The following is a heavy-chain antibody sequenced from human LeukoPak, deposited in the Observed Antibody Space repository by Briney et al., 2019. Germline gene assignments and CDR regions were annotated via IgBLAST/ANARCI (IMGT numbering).Heavy chain of an antibody. V-gene: IGHV4-59*01. CDR1: GGSLSSYY. CDR3: ARRSFGYTETHRGPNFFDF. J-gene: IGHJ4*02. Sequence: PSETLSLTCTVSGGSLSSYYWSWMRQSPGKGLEWVGSLYYGGSTNYSPSLKSRVTISVDTSKNRFSLNLNSVTAADTAVYCCARRSFGYTETHRGPNFFDFWGQGTLVTVSS. D-gene: IGHD5-24*01. CDR2: LYYGGST.